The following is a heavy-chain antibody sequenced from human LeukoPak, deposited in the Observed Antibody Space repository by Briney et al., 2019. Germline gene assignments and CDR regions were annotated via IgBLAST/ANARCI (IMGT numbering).Heavy chain of an antibody. D-gene: IGHD3-10*01. CDR3: ARGTVTMVDY. J-gene: IGHJ4*02. CDR1: GFTVSSNY. Sequence: GGSLRLSCAAPGFTVSSNYMSWVRQAPGRGLEWVSVIYSGGSRYYADSVKGRFTISRDNSKTTLFLQMNSLRAGDTAVYYCARGTVTMVDYWGQGTLVTVSS. V-gene: IGHV3-66*01. CDR2: IYSGGSR.